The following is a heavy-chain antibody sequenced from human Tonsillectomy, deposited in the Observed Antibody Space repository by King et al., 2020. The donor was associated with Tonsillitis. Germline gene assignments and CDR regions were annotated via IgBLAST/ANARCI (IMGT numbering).Heavy chain of an antibody. J-gene: IGHJ2*01. Sequence: QLQESGPGLVKPSETLSLTCSVSDDSISIYYWSWIRQPPGKGLEWIGYMYYSGSTNYNPSLKSRVTISVDTSKNHFSLKLSSVTAADTAVYYCVGYGDGWYFDLWGRGTLVTVSS. CDR3: VGYGDGWYFDL. CDR2: MYYSGST. CDR1: DDSISIYY. D-gene: IGHD4-17*01. V-gene: IGHV4-59*01.